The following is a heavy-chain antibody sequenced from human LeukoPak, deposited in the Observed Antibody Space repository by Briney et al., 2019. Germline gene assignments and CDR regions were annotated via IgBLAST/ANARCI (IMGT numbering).Heavy chain of an antibody. D-gene: IGHD3-10*01. CDR1: GFTFDDYA. Sequence: PGGSLRLSCATAGFTFDDYAMNWIRQAPGKGLEWVGRIKSKTDGGTTDYAAPVKGRFTISRDDSKNTLYLQMNSLKTEDTAMYYCTTDGFGDYWGQGTLVTVSS. CDR2: IKSKTDGGTT. V-gene: IGHV3-15*01. CDR3: TTDGFGDY. J-gene: IGHJ4*02.